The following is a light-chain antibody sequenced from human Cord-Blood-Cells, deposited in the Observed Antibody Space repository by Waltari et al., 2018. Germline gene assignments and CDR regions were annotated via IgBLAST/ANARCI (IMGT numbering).Light chain of an antibody. Sequence: DIQMTQSPSTMSASVGDRVTITCRASQSISSWLAWCQQKPGKAPKILIYKASSLESWVPSRFSGSGSWTEFTLTISSLQPDDFATYYCQQYNSYAWTFGQGTKVEIK. CDR3: QQYNSYAWT. CDR2: KAS. J-gene: IGKJ1*01. CDR1: QSISSW. V-gene: IGKV1-5*03.